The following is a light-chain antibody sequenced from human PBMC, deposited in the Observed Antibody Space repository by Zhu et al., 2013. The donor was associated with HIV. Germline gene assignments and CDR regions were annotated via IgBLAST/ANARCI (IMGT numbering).Light chain of an antibody. CDR3: QHYGNSLWT. Sequence: IVLTQSPGTLSLSLGQRATLSCRASQSIPSRSLAWYQHTSGQAPKLLIYGASSRATGISDRFSGSGSGTYFTLTISRLEPEDFAVYYCQHYGNSLWTFGPGTKVGNQT. CDR2: GAS. J-gene: IGKJ1*01. V-gene: IGKV3-20*01. CDR1: QSIPSRS.